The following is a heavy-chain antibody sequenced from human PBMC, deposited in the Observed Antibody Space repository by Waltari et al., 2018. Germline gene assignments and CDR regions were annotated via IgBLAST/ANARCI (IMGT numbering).Heavy chain of an antibody. CDR3: AKDGRIAVAGHYYYYGMDV. J-gene: IGHJ6*02. CDR2: IRYDGSNK. D-gene: IGHD6-19*01. CDR1: GFTFSSYV. V-gene: IGHV3-30*02. Sequence: QVQLVESGGGVVQPGGSLRLSCAASGFTFSSYVMPWVRQAPGKGLEWVAFIRYDGSNKYYADSVKGRFTISRDNSKNTLYLQMNSLRAEDTAVYYCAKDGRIAVAGHYYYYGMDVWGQGTTVTVSS.